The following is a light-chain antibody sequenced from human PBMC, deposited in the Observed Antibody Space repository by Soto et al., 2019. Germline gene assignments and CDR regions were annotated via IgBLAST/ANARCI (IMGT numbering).Light chain of an antibody. CDR3: QQSET. CDR2: GAS. CDR1: QSVGSNY. Sequence: EIVLTQSPGTLSLSPGERATFSCRASQSVGSNYLAWYQQKPGQAPRLLIYGASSRATGIPDRFSGSGSGTDFTLTISRLEPEDFAVYYCQQSETFGQGTKVDIK. V-gene: IGKV3-20*01. J-gene: IGKJ1*01.